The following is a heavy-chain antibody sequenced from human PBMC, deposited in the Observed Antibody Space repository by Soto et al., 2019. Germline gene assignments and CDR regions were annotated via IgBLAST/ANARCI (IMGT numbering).Heavy chain of an antibody. CDR1: GYSFTSYW. V-gene: IGHV5-51*01. Sequence: GESLKISCKGSGYSFTSYWIGWVRQMPGKGLEWMGIINPGDSDTRYSPSFQGQVTISADKSISTAYLQWSSLKASDTAMYYCARMGASKYYDFWRPYDYWGQGTLVTVSS. D-gene: IGHD3-3*01. CDR3: ARMGASKYYDFWRPYDY. CDR2: INPGDSDT. J-gene: IGHJ4*02.